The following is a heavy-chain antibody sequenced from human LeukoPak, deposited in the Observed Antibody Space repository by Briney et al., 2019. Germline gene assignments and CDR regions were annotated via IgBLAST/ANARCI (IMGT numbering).Heavy chain of an antibody. CDR1: GGSISSGDYS. Sequence: SETLSLTCTVSGGSISSGDYSWSWIRQPPGKGLEWIGYIYHSGSTYYNPSLKSRVTISVDRSKNQFSLKLSSVTAADTAVYYCARGGSGWIIDYWGQGTLVAVSS. CDR2: IYHSGST. CDR3: ARGGSGWIIDY. J-gene: IGHJ4*02. V-gene: IGHV4-30-2*01. D-gene: IGHD6-19*01.